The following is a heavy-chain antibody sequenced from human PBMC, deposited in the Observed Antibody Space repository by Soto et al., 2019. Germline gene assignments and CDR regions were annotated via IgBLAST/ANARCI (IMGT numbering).Heavy chain of an antibody. CDR1: GFICSSYD. Sequence: VGSLRLSCAVSGFICSSYDMSWVRQAPGKGLEWVSTILVGGSTHYEDSVKGRFTISRDTSKNTVYLQMNSLTAGDTAVYYCAKATATGGGAFETCGQGTMVTVSS. V-gene: IGHV3-23*01. J-gene: IGHJ3*02. CDR2: ILVGGST. D-gene: IGHD2-8*02. CDR3: AKATATGGGAFET.